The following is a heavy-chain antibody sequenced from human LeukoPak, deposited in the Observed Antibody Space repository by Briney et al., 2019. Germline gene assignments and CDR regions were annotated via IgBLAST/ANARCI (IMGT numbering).Heavy chain of an antibody. V-gene: IGHV3-23*01. CDR2: ISGSGGDT. CDR3: AKGRISGDAGLDY. Sequence: GGSLRLSCAAAGFTFSSYAMSWVRQAPGKGLEWFSCISGSGGDTYYGDSVKGRFTISRDNSKNTLYLQVNSLRAEDTAVFYCAKGRISGDAGLDYWGQGTLVTVSS. CDR1: GFTFSSYA. J-gene: IGHJ4*02. D-gene: IGHD6-13*01.